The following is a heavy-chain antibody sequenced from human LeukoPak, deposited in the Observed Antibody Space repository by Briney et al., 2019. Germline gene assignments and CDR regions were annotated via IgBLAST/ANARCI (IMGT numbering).Heavy chain of an antibody. CDR1: GFTFSSYA. V-gene: IGHV3-30-3*01. CDR3: AREGFHGPNYYGMDV. J-gene: IGHJ6*02. D-gene: IGHD2/OR15-2a*01. Sequence: GRSLRLSCAASGFTFSSYAMHWVRQAPGKGLEWVAVISYDGSNKYYADSVKGRFTISRDNSKNTLYLQMNSLRAEDTAVYYCAREGFHGPNYYGMDVWGQGTTVTVSS. CDR2: ISYDGSNK.